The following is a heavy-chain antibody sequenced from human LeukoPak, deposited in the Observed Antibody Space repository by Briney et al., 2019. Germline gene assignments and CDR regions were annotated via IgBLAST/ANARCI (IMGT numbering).Heavy chain of an antibody. J-gene: IGHJ4*02. Sequence: GGSLRLSCAASGFTFSSYGMSWVRQAPGKGLEWVSAISDSGGSTYYADSVKGRFTISRDNSKNTLYLQMNSLRAEDTAVYYCARALRIAARPGPGGYWGQGTLVTVSS. V-gene: IGHV3-23*01. D-gene: IGHD6-6*01. CDR3: ARALRIAARPGPGGY. CDR2: ISDSGGST. CDR1: GFTFSSYG.